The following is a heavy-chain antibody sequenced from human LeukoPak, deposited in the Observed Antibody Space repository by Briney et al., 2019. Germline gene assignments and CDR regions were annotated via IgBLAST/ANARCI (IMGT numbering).Heavy chain of an antibody. Sequence: SETLFLTCTVSGDSISSYYWSWIRQPAGKGLEWIGRIYTSGSTNYNASLKSRVSMSVDTSKNQFSLKLSSVAAADTAVFYCARENSGSYREFDYWGQGTLVTVSS. CDR1: GDSISSYY. D-gene: IGHD1-26*01. CDR3: ARENSGSYREFDY. J-gene: IGHJ4*02. V-gene: IGHV4-4*07. CDR2: IYTSGST.